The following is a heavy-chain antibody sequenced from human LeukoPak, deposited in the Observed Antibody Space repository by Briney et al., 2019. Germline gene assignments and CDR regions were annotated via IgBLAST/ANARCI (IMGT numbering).Heavy chain of an antibody. D-gene: IGHD2-15*01. V-gene: IGHV4-39*01. J-gene: IGHJ4*02. CDR1: GDSLSSGRSY. CDR2: IYYNGRT. CDR3: ARHKGGGAHSFDH. Sequence: SETLSLACSVSGDSLSSGRSYWAWIRQPPGKGLGWIGTIYYNGRTYYNPSLKSRVSISIDTSKGLFSMNLTSVTAADTAFYFCARHKGGGAHSFDHWSQGALVTVSS.